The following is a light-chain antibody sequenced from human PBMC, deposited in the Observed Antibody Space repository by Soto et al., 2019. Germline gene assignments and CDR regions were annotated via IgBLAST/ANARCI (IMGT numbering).Light chain of an antibody. CDR3: RQYNNWPLT. J-gene: IGKJ4*01. Sequence: EIVMTQSPATLSVSPGDRVTLSCRASQSVDNDLAWYQQKPGQPPRLLIYDASTRATGIPARFSGSQSGTEFTLTISSLLSEDFAVYSCRQYNNWPLTFGGGTKVEIK. V-gene: IGKV3D-15*01. CDR2: DAS. CDR1: QSVDND.